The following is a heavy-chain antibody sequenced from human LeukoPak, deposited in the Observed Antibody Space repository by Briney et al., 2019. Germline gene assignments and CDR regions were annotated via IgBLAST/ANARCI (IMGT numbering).Heavy chain of an antibody. Sequence: SETLSLTCTVSGGSISSSSYYWGWIRQPPGKGLEWIGSIYYSGSTYYNPSLKRRVNISVDTYKRLFSLKLSSVTAADTAVYYCASTSVVVVAATYYYYYGMDVWGQGTTVTVSS. CDR2: IYYSGST. J-gene: IGHJ6*02. CDR1: GGSISSSSYY. CDR3: ASTSVVVVAATYYYYYGMDV. D-gene: IGHD2-15*01. V-gene: IGHV4-39*01.